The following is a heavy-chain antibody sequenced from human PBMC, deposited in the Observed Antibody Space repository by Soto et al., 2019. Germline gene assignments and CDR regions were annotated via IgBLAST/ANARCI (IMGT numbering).Heavy chain of an antibody. Sequence: GGSLRLSCAASGFTFSSYWMSWVRQAPGKGLEWVANIKQDGREKYYVDSVKGRFTISRDNAKNSLYLQMNSLRAEDTAVYYCARLRPDYGDFAVAFDIWGQGTMVTVSS. J-gene: IGHJ3*02. CDR2: IKQDGREK. CDR3: ARLRPDYGDFAVAFDI. D-gene: IGHD4-17*01. CDR1: GFTFSSYW. V-gene: IGHV3-7*01.